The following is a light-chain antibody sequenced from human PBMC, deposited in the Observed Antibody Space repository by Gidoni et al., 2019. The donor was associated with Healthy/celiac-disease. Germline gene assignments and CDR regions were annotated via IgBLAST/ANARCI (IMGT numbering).Light chain of an antibody. CDR1: QSISSW. Sequence: EILMTPSPSSLSASVGDRVTITCRASQSISSWLAWYQQKPGKAPKLLIYKASSLESGVQSRFSGSGSGTEFTLTISSLQPDDFATYYCQQYNSYHTFGQGTRLEIK. CDR2: KAS. J-gene: IGKJ5*01. CDR3: QQYNSYHT. V-gene: IGKV1-5*03.